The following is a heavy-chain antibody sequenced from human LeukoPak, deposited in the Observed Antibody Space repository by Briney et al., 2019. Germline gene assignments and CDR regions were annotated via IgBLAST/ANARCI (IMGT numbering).Heavy chain of an antibody. D-gene: IGHD3-10*01. CDR3: ARHYVRGVNWFDP. CDR1: GGSISDYY. V-gene: IGHV4-4*07. J-gene: IGHJ5*02. CDR2: LYNSGST. Sequence: SETLSLTCNVSGGSISDYYWSWLRQPAGEGLEWIGRLYNSGSTIYNPSLKGRVTMSVDTSKNQFSLKLASVTAADTAVYYCARHYVRGVNWFDPWGQGTMVTVSS.